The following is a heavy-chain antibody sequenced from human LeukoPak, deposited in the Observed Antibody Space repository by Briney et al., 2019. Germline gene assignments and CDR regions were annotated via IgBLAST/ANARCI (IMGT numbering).Heavy chain of an antibody. Sequence: PSETLSLTCTVSGDSIGSYYWTWIRQPAGQGLEWIGLRHTSGSTAYNPSLKGRVTMSVDTSKNQFSLKLTFVTAADTAIYYCARGVYGSGTYYNIDYWGQGTLVTVST. V-gene: IGHV4-4*07. CDR2: RHTSGST. D-gene: IGHD3-10*01. CDR3: ARGVYGSGTYYNIDY. CDR1: GDSIGSYY. J-gene: IGHJ4*02.